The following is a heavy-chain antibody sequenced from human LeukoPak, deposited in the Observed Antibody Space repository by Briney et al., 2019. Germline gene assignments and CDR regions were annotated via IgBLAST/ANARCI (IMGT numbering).Heavy chain of an antibody. CDR2: IIPILGIA. CDR1: GGTFSSYA. CDR3: ASTCARSSTSCPFDY. J-gene: IGHJ4*02. Sequence: SVKVSCKASGGTFSSYAISWVRQAPGQGLEWMGRIIPILGIANYAQKLQGRVTMTTDTSTSTAYMELRSLRSDDTAVYYCASTCARSSTSCPFDYWGQGTLVTVSS. V-gene: IGHV1-69*04. D-gene: IGHD2-2*01.